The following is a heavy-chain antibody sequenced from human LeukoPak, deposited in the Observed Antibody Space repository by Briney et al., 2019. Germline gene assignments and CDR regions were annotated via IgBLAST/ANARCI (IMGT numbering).Heavy chain of an antibody. J-gene: IGHJ4*02. D-gene: IGHD4-17*01. V-gene: IGHV1-24*01. Sequence: ASVKVSCKVSGYTLTELSVHWVRQAPGKGLEWMGGFDPEDGETIYAQKFQGRVTMTEDTSTDTAYMELSSLRSEDTAVYYCATGLTTVTFNFDYWGQGTLVTVSS. CDR2: FDPEDGET. CDR3: ATGLTTVTFNFDY. CDR1: GYTLTELS.